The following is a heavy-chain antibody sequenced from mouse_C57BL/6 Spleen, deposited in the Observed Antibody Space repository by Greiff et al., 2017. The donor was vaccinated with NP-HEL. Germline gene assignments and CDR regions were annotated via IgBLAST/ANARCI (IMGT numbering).Heavy chain of an antibody. CDR1: SYSFTSYY. CDR3: ARSAGTGFAY. J-gene: IGHJ3*01. Sequence: VQLQESGPELVKPGASVKISCKASSYSFTSYYIHWVKQRPGQGLEWIGWIYPGSGNTKYNEKFKGKATLMADTSSSTAYMQLSSLTSEDSAVYYCARSAGTGFAYWGQGTLVTVSA. V-gene: IGHV1-66*01. CDR2: IYPGSGNT. D-gene: IGHD4-1*01.